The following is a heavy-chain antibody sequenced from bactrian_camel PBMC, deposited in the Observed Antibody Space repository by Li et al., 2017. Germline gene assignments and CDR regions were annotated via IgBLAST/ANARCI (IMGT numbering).Heavy chain of an antibody. J-gene: IGHJ4*01. V-gene: IGHV3S53*01. CDR1: AYRRSPYC. D-gene: IGHD2*01. CDR2: IRRTGET. Sequence: HVQLVESGGGSVQTGGSLTLSCAAAAYRRSPYCMGWFRQAPGKEREMVSTIRRTGETDYADSVKGRFTISLDTDKSTLYLQMNSLKTEDTAVYYCATAGNYHWGQGTQVTV. CDR3: ATAGNYH.